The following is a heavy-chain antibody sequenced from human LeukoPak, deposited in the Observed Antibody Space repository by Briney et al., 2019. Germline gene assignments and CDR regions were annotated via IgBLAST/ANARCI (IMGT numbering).Heavy chain of an antibody. CDR1: GFTFSSYA. V-gene: IGHV3-7*01. J-gene: IGHJ4*02. D-gene: IGHD1-1*01. Sequence: GGSLRLSCAASGFTFSSYAMSWVRQAPGKGLEWVAHIKEDESDEYYVDSVRGRFTASRDNAKNSVNLQMNSLRVEDTAVYYCARWRGRQSEFDYWGQGTLVTVSS. CDR2: IKEDESDE. CDR3: ARWRGRQSEFDY.